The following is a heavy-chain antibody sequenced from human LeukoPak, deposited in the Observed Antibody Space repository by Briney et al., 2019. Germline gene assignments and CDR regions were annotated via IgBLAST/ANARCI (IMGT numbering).Heavy chain of an antibody. Sequence: GGSLRLSCEASGFTFDDYGMHWVRQAPGKGLEWVSSISWNGASVGYVDSAKGRFTISRDNAKMTLYLQMNSLTAEDTALYYCAKDYGYSSSWYDYWGQGTLVTVSS. V-gene: IGHV3-9*01. J-gene: IGHJ4*02. CDR3: AKDYGYSSSWYDY. D-gene: IGHD6-13*01. CDR1: GFTFDDYG. CDR2: ISWNGASV.